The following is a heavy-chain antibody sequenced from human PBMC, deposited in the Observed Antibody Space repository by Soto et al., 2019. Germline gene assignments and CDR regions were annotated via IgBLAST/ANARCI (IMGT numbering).Heavy chain of an antibody. Sequence: SETLSLTCAVYGESFIGYYWSWSRQPPGKGLEWIGEINHSGSTNYNPSLKSRVTISVDTSKNQFSLKLSSVTAADTAVYYCARGRTGYYYASGSPYYFDYWGQGTLVTVSS. CDR3: ARGRTGYYYASGSPYYFDY. CDR2: INHSGST. CDR1: GESFIGYY. V-gene: IGHV4-34*01. J-gene: IGHJ4*02. D-gene: IGHD3-10*01.